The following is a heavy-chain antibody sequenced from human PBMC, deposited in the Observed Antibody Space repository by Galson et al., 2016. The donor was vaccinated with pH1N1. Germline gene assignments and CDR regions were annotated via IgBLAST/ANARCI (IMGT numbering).Heavy chain of an antibody. V-gene: IGHV4-39*01. CDR3: ARLWYGEYIDY. J-gene: IGHJ4*02. Sequence: YYSGITYYDASLKSRVTISVDTSKKQFSLKLNSVIAADTAVYYCARLWYGEYIDYWGQGTRVTVSS. D-gene: IGHD3-10*01. CDR2: YYSGIT.